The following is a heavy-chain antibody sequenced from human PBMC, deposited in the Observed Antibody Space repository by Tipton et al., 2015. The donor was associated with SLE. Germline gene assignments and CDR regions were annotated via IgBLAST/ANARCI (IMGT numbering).Heavy chain of an antibody. J-gene: IGHJ3*02. CDR3: ARGPPLRAVTSFDI. CDR1: GGSISSSSYY. Sequence: TLSLTCTVSGGSISSSSYYWGWIRQPPGKGLEWIGSIYYSGSTYYNPSLKSRVTISVDTSKNQFSLKLSSVTAADTAVYYCARGPPLRAVTSFDIWGQGTMVTVSS. CDR2: IYYSGST. V-gene: IGHV4-39*07. D-gene: IGHD4-17*01.